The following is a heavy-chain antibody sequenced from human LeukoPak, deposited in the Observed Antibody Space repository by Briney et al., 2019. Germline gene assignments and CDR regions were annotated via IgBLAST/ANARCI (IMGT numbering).Heavy chain of an antibody. V-gene: IGHV3-7*01. D-gene: IGHD5-18*01. J-gene: IGHJ4*02. CDR3: ARDGSRGYSYGYSDY. Sequence: GGSLRLSCAASGFTFSNYWMSWFRQTPEKGLEWVAIIEQDGSEKYYVDSVKGRFNISRDNAKNSLYLQMNSLRVEDTAVYYCARDGSRGYSYGYSDYWGQGTLVTVSS. CDR1: GFTFSNYW. CDR2: IEQDGSEK.